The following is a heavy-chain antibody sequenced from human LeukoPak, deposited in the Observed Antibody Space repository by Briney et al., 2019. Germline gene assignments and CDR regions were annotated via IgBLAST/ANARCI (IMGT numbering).Heavy chain of an antibody. CDR2: ISSGSRYI. J-gene: IGHJ4*02. D-gene: IGHD3-22*01. CDR3: ARESYDSSGYYYGGGFDY. CDR1: GFTFSTYS. Sequence: GGSLRLSCAASGFTFSTYSMNWVRQAPGKGLEWVSSISSGSRYIYYADSVKGRFTISRDNAKNTLYLQMNSLRAEDTAVYYCARESYDSSGYYYGGGFDYWGQGTLVTVSP. V-gene: IGHV3-21*01.